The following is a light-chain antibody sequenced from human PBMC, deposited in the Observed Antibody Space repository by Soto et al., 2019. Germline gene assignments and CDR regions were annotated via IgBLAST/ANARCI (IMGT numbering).Light chain of an antibody. V-gene: IGKV3-20*01. CDR1: QSVSNNY. Sequence: EIVLTQSPGTLSLSQGERATLSCRASQSVSNNYLAWYQQKPGQAPRLLIYGASNRATGIPDRFSGSGSGTDFTLTISRLEPEDFAVYYCQQYVSSGTFGQGTKVDIK. CDR2: GAS. J-gene: IGKJ1*01. CDR3: QQYVSSGT.